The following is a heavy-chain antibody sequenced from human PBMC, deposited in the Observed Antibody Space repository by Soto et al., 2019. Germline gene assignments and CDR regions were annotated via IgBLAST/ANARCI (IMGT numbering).Heavy chain of an antibody. D-gene: IGHD2-2*01. V-gene: IGHV3-30*18. CDR3: AKVTGYCSSSSCSREYYYYYGLDV. Sequence: QVQLVESGGGVVQPGRSLRLSCAASGFTFSNYGMHWVRQAPGKGLEWVAVIAYDGGNKYYGDSVKGRFSISRDNPKNTLYLEMNSLRPEDTAVYYCAKVTGYCSSSSCSREYYYYYGLDVWDQGTTVTVSS. J-gene: IGHJ6*02. CDR1: GFTFSNYG. CDR2: IAYDGGNK.